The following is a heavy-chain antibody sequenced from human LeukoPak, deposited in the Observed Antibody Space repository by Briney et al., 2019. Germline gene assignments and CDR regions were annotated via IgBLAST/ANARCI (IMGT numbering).Heavy chain of an antibody. CDR3: AKDTRASYYGSGSYSVDY. CDR2: ISGSGGST. CDR1: GFIFSAYA. D-gene: IGHD3-10*01. Sequence: GGSLRLSCAASGFIFSAYAMNWVRQAPGKGLEWVSSISGSGGSTYYADSVKGRFTISRDNSKNTLYLQMNSLRAEDTAVYYCAKDTRASYYGSGSYSVDYWGQGTLVTVSS. V-gene: IGHV3-23*01. J-gene: IGHJ4*02.